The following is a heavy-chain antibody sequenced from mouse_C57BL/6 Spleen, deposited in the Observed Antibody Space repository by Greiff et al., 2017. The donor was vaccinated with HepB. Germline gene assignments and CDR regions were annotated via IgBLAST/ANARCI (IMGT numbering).Heavy chain of an antibody. D-gene: IGHD2-5*01. CDR2: IDPSDSET. V-gene: IGHV1-52*01. CDR3: ARYASSSYHSKWGYAMDY. CDR1: GYTFTSYW. J-gene: IGHJ4*01. Sequence: QVQLQQPGAELVRPGSSVKLSCKASGYTFTSYWMHWVKQRPIQGLEWIGNIDPSDSETHYNQKFKDKATLTVDKSSSTAYMQLSSLTSEDSAVYYCARYASSSYHSKWGYAMDYWGQGTSVTVSS.